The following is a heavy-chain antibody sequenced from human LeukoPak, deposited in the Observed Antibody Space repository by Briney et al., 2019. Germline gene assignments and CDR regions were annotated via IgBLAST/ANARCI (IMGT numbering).Heavy chain of an antibody. D-gene: IGHD4-4*01. CDR2: ISSSGSTI. Sequence: GGSLRLSCAASGFTFSDYYMSWIRQAPGKGLEWVSYISSSGSTIYYADSVKGRFTISRDNAENSLYLQMNSLRAEDTAVYYCARDNYSNFLYYYYYGMDVWGQGTLVTVSS. CDR1: GFTFSDYY. J-gene: IGHJ6*02. CDR3: ARDNYSNFLYYYYYGMDV. V-gene: IGHV3-11*01.